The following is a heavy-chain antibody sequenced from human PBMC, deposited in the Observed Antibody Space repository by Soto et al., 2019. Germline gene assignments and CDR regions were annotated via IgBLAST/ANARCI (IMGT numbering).Heavy chain of an antibody. CDR1: GFSLRTTGGG. Sequence: SGPTLVNPTQTLTLTCTVFGFSLRTTGGGVGWVRQPPGKALEWLAVAYWDDDNRYSPSLKNRLTVTKDTSTNQVVLTMTNMDPVDTATYYCAHRRGGYNWDDAHFDYWGQGILVTVSS. CDR3: AHRRGGYNWDDAHFDY. D-gene: IGHD1-20*01. V-gene: IGHV2-5*02. J-gene: IGHJ4*02. CDR2: AYWDDDN.